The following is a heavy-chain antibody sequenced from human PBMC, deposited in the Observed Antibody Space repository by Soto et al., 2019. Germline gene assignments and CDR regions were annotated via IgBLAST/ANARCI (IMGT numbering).Heavy chain of an antibody. CDR2: IYYSGST. V-gene: IGHV4-59*01. Sequence: SETLSLTCTVSGGSISSYYWSWTRQPPGKGLEWIGYIYYSGSTNYNPSLKSRVTISVDTSKNQFSLKLSSVTAADTAVYYCARGDSSSPGSYYYYYMDVWGKGTTVTVSS. CDR3: ARGDSSSPGSYYYYYMDV. CDR1: GGSISSYY. J-gene: IGHJ6*03. D-gene: IGHD6-6*01.